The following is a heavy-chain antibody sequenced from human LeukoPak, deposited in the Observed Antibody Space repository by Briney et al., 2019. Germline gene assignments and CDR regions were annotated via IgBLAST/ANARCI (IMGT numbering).Heavy chain of an antibody. V-gene: IGHV1-2*02. CDR2: INPNSGGT. D-gene: IGHD6-19*01. CDR3: ERSRTAKPPRIAVAGTNFFRVIDY. J-gene: IGHJ4*02. CDR1: GYTFTGYY. Sequence: GASVKASCKASGYTFTGYYMRWVRQAPGQGLEWMGWINPNSGGTNYAQKFQGRGTMTRDTSISTAYMELSRLRSDDTAVYYCERSRTAKPPRIAVAGTNFFRVIDYWGQGTLVTVSS.